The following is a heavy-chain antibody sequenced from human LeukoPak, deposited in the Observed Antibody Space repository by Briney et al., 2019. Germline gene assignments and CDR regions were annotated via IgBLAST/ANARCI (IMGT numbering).Heavy chain of an antibody. CDR3: AREDLYTGYQVIDY. V-gene: IGHV3-21*01. CDR1: GFTFKSHS. CDR2: INSQSNYI. Sequence: GGPLRLSCVASGFTFKSHSMNWVRQAPGKGLEWVSSINSQSNYIFYSDSVKGRFTISRDNAKNSLYLQMNSLRVEDTALYFCAREDLYTGYQVIDYWGQGTLVTVSS. J-gene: IGHJ4*02. D-gene: IGHD5-12*01.